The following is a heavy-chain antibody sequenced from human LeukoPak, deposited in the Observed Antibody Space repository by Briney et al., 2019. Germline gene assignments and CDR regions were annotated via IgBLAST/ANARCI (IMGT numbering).Heavy chain of an antibody. CDR2: ISWNSGSI. D-gene: IGHD1-26*01. Sequence: GGSLRLSCAASGFTFDDYAMHWVRQAPGKGLEWFSGISWNSGSIGYADSVKGRFTISRDNAKNSLYLQMNSLRAEDTAVYYCAKARSGSYDYFDCWGQGTLVTVSS. CDR3: AKARSGSYDYFDC. CDR1: GFTFDDYA. V-gene: IGHV3-9*01. J-gene: IGHJ4*02.